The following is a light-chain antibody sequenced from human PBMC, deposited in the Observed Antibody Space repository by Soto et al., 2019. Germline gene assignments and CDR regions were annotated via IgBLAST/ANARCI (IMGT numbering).Light chain of an antibody. CDR2: VND. V-gene: IGLV1-44*01. CDR1: SSNIGSNT. CDR3: QSYDSSLSDYV. J-gene: IGLJ1*01. Sequence: QSVLTQPPSASGTPGQRVTISCSGSSSNIGSNTVNWYQQLPGTAPKLLIYVNDRRPSGVPDRFSGSKSGTSASLAITGLQAEDAADYYCQSYDSSLSDYVFGTGTKLTVL.